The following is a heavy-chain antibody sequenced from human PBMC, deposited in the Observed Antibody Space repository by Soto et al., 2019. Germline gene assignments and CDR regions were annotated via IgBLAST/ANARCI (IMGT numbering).Heavy chain of an antibody. Sequence: ASVKVSCKASGYTFTSYDINWVRQATGQGLEWMGWMNPNSGNTGYAQKFQGRVTMTRNTSISTAYMELSSLRSEDTAVYYCAIELHAYCGGDCYSADVSWGQGTLVTVSS. J-gene: IGHJ4*02. CDR1: GYTFTSYD. D-gene: IGHD2-21*02. CDR2: MNPNSGNT. V-gene: IGHV1-8*01. CDR3: AIELHAYCGGDCYSADVS.